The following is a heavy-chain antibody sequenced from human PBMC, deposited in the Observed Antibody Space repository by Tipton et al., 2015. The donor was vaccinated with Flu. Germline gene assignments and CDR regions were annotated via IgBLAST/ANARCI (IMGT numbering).Heavy chain of an antibody. Sequence: TLSLTCTVSGGAISSYYWSWNRQPPGKGLEWHGYIYHSGSTNYNPSLKSRVTISVDTAKNPFSLKLSAVTAADTAVYYCASQPGEGYYWVGYFDYWGQGTLVTVS. CDR2: IYHSGST. J-gene: IGHJ4*02. V-gene: IGHV4-59*07. CDR1: GGAISSYY. D-gene: IGHD1-26*01. CDR3: ASQPGEGYYWVGYFDY.